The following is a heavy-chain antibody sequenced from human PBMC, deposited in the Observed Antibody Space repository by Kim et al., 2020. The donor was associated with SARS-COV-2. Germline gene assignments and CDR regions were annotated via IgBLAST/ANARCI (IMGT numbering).Heavy chain of an antibody. Sequence: GGSLRLSCTASGFTFGDYAMSWVRQAPGKGLEWVGFIRSKAYGGTTEYAASVKGRFTISRDDSKSIAYLQMNSLKTEDTAVYYCTSSAQPYYYDSSGYYFDYWGQGTLVTVSS. CDR2: IRSKAYGGTT. CDR3: TSSAQPYYYDSSGYYFDY. V-gene: IGHV3-49*04. CDR1: GFTFGDYA. D-gene: IGHD3-22*01. J-gene: IGHJ4*02.